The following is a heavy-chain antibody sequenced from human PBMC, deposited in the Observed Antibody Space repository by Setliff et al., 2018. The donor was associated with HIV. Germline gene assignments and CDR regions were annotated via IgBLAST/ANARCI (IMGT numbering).Heavy chain of an antibody. CDR2: VYYNWAT. D-gene: IGHD2-15*01. V-gene: IGHV4-39*07. CDR3: ARDRIEVVVDGPHDVFDV. Sequence: TSETLSLTCTVSGDSFNGSHYLWGWIRQPPGKGLEWVGNVYYNWATYYNPSLKNRVTISVDTSKNQFSLRLTSVTAADTAVYYCARDRIEVVVDGPHDVFDVWGRGTTVTVSS. CDR1: GDSFNGSHYL. J-gene: IGHJ3*01.